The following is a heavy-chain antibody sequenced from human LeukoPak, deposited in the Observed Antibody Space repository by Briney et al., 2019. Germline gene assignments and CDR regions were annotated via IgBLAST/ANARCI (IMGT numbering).Heavy chain of an antibody. CDR1: EFIFSTYG. CDR2: IWNDGNKK. CDR3: ARVGCTGGSCLAYNYYAMDV. J-gene: IGHJ6*02. Sequence: PGGSLRLSCVASEFIFSTYGMHWVRQAPGKGLDWVAVIWNDGNKKYYADSVKGRFTISRDNSKNTLYLQMNGLRGEDTAVYYCARVGCTGGSCLAYNYYAMDVWGQGTTVTVSS. D-gene: IGHD2-15*01. V-gene: IGHV3-33*01.